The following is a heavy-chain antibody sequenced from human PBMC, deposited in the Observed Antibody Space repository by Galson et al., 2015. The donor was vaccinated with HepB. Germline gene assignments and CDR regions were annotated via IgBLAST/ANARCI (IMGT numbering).Heavy chain of an antibody. CDR1: GFTFNSYA. J-gene: IGHJ4*02. D-gene: IGHD5-12*01. CDR3: TTDPGIVATTDY. Sequence: SLRLSCAVSGFTFNSYAMSWVRQAPGKGLEWVGRIKSKTDGGTTDYAAPVKGRFTISRDDSKNTLYLQMNSLKTEDTAVYYCTTDPGIVATTDYWGQGTLVTVSS. V-gene: IGHV3-15*01. CDR2: IKSKTDGGTT.